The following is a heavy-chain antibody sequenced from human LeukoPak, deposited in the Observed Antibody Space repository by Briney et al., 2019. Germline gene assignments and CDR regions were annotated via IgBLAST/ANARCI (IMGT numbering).Heavy chain of an antibody. CDR2: ISSSSSNI. CDR1: GFTFSSYN. V-gene: IGHV3-48*02. J-gene: IGHJ4*02. D-gene: IGHD4-17*01. CDR3: ARSGDYGDYTGY. Sequence: GGSLRLSCAASGFTFSSYNINWVRQAPGKGLEWVSYISSSSSNIQYADSVKGRFTISRDNAKNSLYLQMNSLRDEDTAVYYCARSGDYGDYTGYWGPGTLVTVSS.